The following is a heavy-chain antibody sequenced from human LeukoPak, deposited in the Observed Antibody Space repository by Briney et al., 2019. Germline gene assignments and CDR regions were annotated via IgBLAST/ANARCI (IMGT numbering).Heavy chain of an antibody. J-gene: IGHJ2*01. CDR3: ARDGYNEEDWYFDL. CDR1: GXTFSSYA. D-gene: IGHD5-24*01. Sequence: PGGSLRLSCAASGXTFSSYAMSWVRQAPGKGREWVSAISGSGGSTYYADSVKGRFTISRDNSRNTLYLQMNSLRAEDTAVYYCARDGYNEEDWYFDLWGRGILVTVSS. CDR2: ISGSGGST. V-gene: IGHV3-23*01.